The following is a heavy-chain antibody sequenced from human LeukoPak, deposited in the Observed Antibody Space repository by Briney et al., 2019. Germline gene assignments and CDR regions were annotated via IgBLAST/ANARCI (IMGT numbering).Heavy chain of an antibody. CDR3: AKGLGVASLIVDAPDM. J-gene: IGHJ3*02. CDR1: GFTFHDNA. V-gene: IGHV3-9*03. Sequence: GGSLRLSCAASGFTFHDNAMHWVRQVPGKGLEWVSGITWNSGSVLYADSVRGRFTISRDNAKNSLYLQMNSLRPEDMAFYYRAKGLGVASLIVDAPDMWDQGTMVTV. CDR2: ITWNSGSV. D-gene: IGHD3/OR15-3a*01.